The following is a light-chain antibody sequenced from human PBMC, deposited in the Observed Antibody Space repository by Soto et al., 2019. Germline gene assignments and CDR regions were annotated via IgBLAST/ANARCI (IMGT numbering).Light chain of an antibody. J-gene: IGKJ5*01. CDR1: QSVNSR. CDR2: DAS. CDR3: QQYVVGSLLS. V-gene: IGKV3-20*01. Sequence: IVLTHSPGTLSLSPWESATLSFRASQSVNSRLAWYHHKPGEAPRLLISDASIRAAGIPDRFSGSGSGTDFTLTISRLEPEDFALYYCQQYVVGSLLSFGRGTRLEIK.